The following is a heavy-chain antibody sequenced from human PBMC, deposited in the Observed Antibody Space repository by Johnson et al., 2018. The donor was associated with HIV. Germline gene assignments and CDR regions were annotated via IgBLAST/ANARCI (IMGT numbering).Heavy chain of an antibody. Sequence: QVQLVESGGGVVQPGRSLRLSCAASGFTFSSYAMHWVRQAPGKGLEWVAVISYDGSNKYYADSVKGRFTISRGNSKNTLHLQMNSLRPEDTAVYYCAKDRGYGGNLDAFDIWGQGTMVTVSS. J-gene: IGHJ3*02. CDR3: AKDRGYGGNLDAFDI. V-gene: IGHV3-30-3*01. CDR2: ISYDGSNK. D-gene: IGHD4-23*01. CDR1: GFTFSSYA.